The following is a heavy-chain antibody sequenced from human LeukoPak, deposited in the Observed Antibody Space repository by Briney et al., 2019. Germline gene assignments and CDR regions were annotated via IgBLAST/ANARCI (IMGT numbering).Heavy chain of an antibody. Sequence: GGSLRLSCAASGFTFSNYDMYWVRQVTGKGLEWVSAIGTAGDTHYPGSLKGRFTISRENAKNSLHLQMNSLTAGDTAVYYCARAGVTMVRGLDYGMDVWGQGTTVTVSS. V-gene: IGHV3-13*01. CDR2: IGTAGDT. D-gene: IGHD3-10*01. CDR1: GFTFSNYD. J-gene: IGHJ6*02. CDR3: ARAGVTMVRGLDYGMDV.